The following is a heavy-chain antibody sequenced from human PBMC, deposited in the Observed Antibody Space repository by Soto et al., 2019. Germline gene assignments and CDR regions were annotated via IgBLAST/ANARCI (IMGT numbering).Heavy chain of an antibody. D-gene: IGHD6-6*01. CDR3: ARSEWAARPGVYDY. V-gene: IGHV4-34*01. Sequence: SETLSLTCAVYGGSFSGYYWSWIRQPPGKGLEWIGEINHSGSTNYNPSLKSRVTISVDTSKNQFSLKLSSVTAADTAVHYCARSEWAARPGVYDYWGQGTLVTVSS. CDR1: GGSFSGYY. CDR2: INHSGST. J-gene: IGHJ4*02.